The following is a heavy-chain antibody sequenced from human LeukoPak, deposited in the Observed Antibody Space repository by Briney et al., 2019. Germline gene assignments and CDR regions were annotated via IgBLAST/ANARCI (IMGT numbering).Heavy chain of an antibody. J-gene: IGHJ6*02. CDR3: AKATKMTTVPDDYYYYGMDV. CDR2: ISWNSGSI. Sequence: GGSLRLSCAASGFTFDDYAMHWVRQAPGKGLEWVSGISWNSGSIGYADSVKGRFTISRDNAKNSLYLQMNSLRAEDTALYYCAKATKMTTVPDDYYYYGMDVWGQGTTVTVSS. D-gene: IGHD4-17*01. CDR1: GFTFDDYA. V-gene: IGHV3-9*01.